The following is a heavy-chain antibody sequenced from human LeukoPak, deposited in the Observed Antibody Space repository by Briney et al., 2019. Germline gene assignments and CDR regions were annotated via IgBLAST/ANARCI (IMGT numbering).Heavy chain of an antibody. CDR3: ARDQGYYFDY. J-gene: IGHJ4*02. V-gene: IGHV1-18*01. CDR1: GYTFTSYG. CDR2: ISTYNGNT. Sequence: GASVKVSSKASGYTFTSYGVSWVRQAPGQGLEWMGWISTYNGNTNYAQKFQGRVNMTTDTSTSTAYMELRSLRSDDTAVYYCARDQGYYFDYWGQGTLVTVSS.